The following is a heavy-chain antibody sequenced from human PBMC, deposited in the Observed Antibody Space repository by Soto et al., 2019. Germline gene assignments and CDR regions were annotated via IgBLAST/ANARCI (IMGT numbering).Heavy chain of an antibody. CDR2: IYYSGST. D-gene: IGHD5-12*01. Sequence: SETLSLTCTVSGGSISRYYWSCIRQPPGKGLEWIGYIYYSGSTNYNPSLKSRVTISVDTSKNQFSLKLSSVTAADTAVYYCAGDSGYDYFDSWGQGTLVTVS. J-gene: IGHJ4*02. CDR3: AGDSGYDYFDS. V-gene: IGHV4-59*01. CDR1: GGSISRYY.